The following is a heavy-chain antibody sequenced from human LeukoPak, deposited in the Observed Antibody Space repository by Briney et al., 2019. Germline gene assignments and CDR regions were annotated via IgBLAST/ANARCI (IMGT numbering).Heavy chain of an antibody. CDR3: ARSKEVAGQGWFDP. CDR1: GGSISSSGYY. D-gene: IGHD6-19*01. V-gene: IGHV4-39*07. CDR2: IYYSGNT. J-gene: IGHJ5*02. Sequence: SETLSLTCTVSGGSISSSGYYWGWIRQPPGRGLEWIGSIYYSGNTYYNPSLKSRVIISVDMAKNQFSLKVSSVTAADTAVYYCARSKEVAGQGWFDPWGQGTLVTVSS.